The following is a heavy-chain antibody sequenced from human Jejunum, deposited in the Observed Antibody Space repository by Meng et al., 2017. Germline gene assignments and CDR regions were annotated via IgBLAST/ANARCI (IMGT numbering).Heavy chain of an antibody. D-gene: IGHD4-17*01. CDR3: AKDGDPSGYFDS. CDR1: GFTFRNYA. CDR2: ISSYSGDT. V-gene: IGHV3-23*01. Sequence: GESLKISCVASGFTFRNYAMSWVRQAPGKGLEWISSISSYSGDTYYADSMKGRFPISRDNSKNTLYLQLNSLTGDDTAVYYCAKDGDPSGYFDSWGQGTLVTVSS. J-gene: IGHJ4*02.